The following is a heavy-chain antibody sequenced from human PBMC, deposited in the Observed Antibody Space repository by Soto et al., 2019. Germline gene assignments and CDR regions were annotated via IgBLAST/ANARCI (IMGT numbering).Heavy chain of an antibody. CDR3: ARDGSRGYYPKYYYYGMDV. CDR1: GYTFTSYG. Sequence: QVQLVQSGAEVKKPGASVKVSCKASGYTFTSYGISWVRQAPGQGLEWMGWISAYNGNTNYVQKLQGRVTMTTDKSTSTAYMELRSLRSDDTAVYYCARDGSRGYYPKYYYYGMDVWGQGTTVTVSS. D-gene: IGHD3-22*01. V-gene: IGHV1-18*01. J-gene: IGHJ6*02. CDR2: ISAYNGNT.